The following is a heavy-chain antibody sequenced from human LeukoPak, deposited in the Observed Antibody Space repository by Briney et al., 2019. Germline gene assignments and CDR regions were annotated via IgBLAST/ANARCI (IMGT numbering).Heavy chain of an antibody. V-gene: IGHV1-2*06. CDR3: ARDPWHHYDFPPYNWFDP. CDR2: INPNSGGT. CDR1: GYTFTGYY. D-gene: IGHD3-3*01. J-gene: IGHJ5*02. Sequence: GASVKVSCKASGYTFTGYYMHWVRQAPGQGLEWMGRINPNSGGTNYAQKFQGRVTMTTDTSTSTAYMELRSLRSDDTAVYYCARDPWHHYDFPPYNWFDPWGQGTLVTVSS.